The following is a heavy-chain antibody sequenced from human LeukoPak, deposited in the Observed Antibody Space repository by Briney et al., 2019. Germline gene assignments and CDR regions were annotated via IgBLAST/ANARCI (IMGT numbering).Heavy chain of an antibody. Sequence: SETLSLTCTVSGGSISGFYWGWIRQPPGKGLEWIGFIYYTGSTNYNPSLRSRVTISVDTSKNQFSLKLSSVTAADTAVYYCARAVSYLDLWGRGTLVTVSS. CDR1: GGSISGFY. CDR3: ARAVSYLDL. J-gene: IGHJ2*01. V-gene: IGHV4-59*01. D-gene: IGHD2/OR15-2a*01. CDR2: IYYTGST.